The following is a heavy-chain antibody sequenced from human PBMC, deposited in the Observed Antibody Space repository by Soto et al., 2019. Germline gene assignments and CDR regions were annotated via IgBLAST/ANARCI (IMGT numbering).Heavy chain of an antibody. J-gene: IGHJ2*01. D-gene: IGHD6-19*01. Sequence: QVQLQQWGAGLLKPSETLSLTCAVYGGSFSPYFWCWIRQPPGKGLEWIGVINHSGSTNYNPSLTRRATLSVDTSKNQGSLKLTSVTAADTAVYYCARLASGWQYFYFDLWGRGTPVTVSS. CDR1: GGSFSPYF. CDR3: ARLASGWQYFYFDL. V-gene: IGHV4-34*01. CDR2: INHSGST.